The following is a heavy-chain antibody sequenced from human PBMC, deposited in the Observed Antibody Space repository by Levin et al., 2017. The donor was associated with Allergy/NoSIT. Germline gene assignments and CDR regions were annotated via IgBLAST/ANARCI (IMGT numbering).Heavy chain of an antibody. CDR2: ISGSGGST. CDR3: AKDQGYGSGSYYLFDY. Sequence: GGSLRLSCAASGFTFSSYAMSWVRQAPGKGLEWVSAISGSGGSTYYADSVKGRFTISRDNSKTTLYLQMNSLRAEDTAVYYCAKDQGYGSGSYYLFDYWGQGTLVTVSS. CDR1: GFTFSSYA. V-gene: IGHV3-23*01. D-gene: IGHD3-10*01. J-gene: IGHJ4*02.